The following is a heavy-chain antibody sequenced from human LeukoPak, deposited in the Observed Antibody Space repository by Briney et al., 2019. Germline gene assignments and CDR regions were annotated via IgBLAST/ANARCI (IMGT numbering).Heavy chain of an antibody. CDR3: AKDQRRSASWHFSFDY. Sequence: PGRSLRLSCAASGCTFSSYGMHWVRQAPGKGLEWVAVISYDGSNKYYADSVKGRFTISRDNSKNTLYLQMNSLRAEDTAVYYCAKDQRRSASWHFSFDYWGQGTLVTVSS. D-gene: IGHD3-3*02. CDR2: ISYDGSNK. V-gene: IGHV3-30*18. J-gene: IGHJ4*02. CDR1: GCTFSSYG.